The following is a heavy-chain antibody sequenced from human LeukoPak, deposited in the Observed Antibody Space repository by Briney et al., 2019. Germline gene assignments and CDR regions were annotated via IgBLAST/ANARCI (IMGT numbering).Heavy chain of an antibody. V-gene: IGHV3-30*18. CDR3: AKVFCSSTSCHDAFDI. CDR1: GFTFSSYG. D-gene: IGHD2-2*01. J-gene: IGHJ3*02. CDR2: ISYDGSNK. Sequence: GSLRLSCAASGFTFSSYGMHWVRQAPGKGLEWVAVISYDGSNKYYADSVKGRFTISRDNSKNTLYLQMNSLRAEDTAVYYCAKVFCSSTSCHDAFDIWGQGTMVTVSS.